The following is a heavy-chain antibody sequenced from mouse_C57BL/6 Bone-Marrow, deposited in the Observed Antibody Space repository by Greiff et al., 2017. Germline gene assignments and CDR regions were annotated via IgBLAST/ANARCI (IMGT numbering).Heavy chain of an antibody. CDR1: GYTFTSYT. Sequence: QVQLQQSGAELARPGASVKMSCKASGYTFTSYTMHWVKQRPGQGLEWIGYINPSSGYTKYNQKFKDKATLTADKSSSTAYMQLSSLTSEDSAVYYCASPYGKPWFAYWGQGTLVTVSA. D-gene: IGHD2-10*02. CDR3: ASPYGKPWFAY. V-gene: IGHV1-4*01. CDR2: INPSSGYT. J-gene: IGHJ3*01.